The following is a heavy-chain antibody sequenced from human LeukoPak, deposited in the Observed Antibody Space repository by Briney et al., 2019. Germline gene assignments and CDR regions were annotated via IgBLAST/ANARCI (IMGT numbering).Heavy chain of an antibody. Sequence: PGGSLRLSCAASGFTFSSYGMHWVRQAPGKGLEWVAVIWFDGSNKYYVDSVKGRFTISRDNSKNTLYLQMISLRAEDTAVYYCAKDLTPRSVGYFDYWGQGTLVTVSS. CDR3: AKDLTPRSVGYFDY. V-gene: IGHV3-33*06. CDR2: IWFDGSNK. D-gene: IGHD1-26*01. CDR1: GFTFSSYG. J-gene: IGHJ4*02.